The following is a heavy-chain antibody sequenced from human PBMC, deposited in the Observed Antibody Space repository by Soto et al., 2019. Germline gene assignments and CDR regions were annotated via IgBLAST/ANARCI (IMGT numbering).Heavy chain of an antibody. CDR3: ARDFRYYDRLTGYSSPTYHFDY. CDR1: GYTFTGYY. D-gene: IGHD3-9*01. CDR2: INPNSGGT. V-gene: IGHV1-2*04. Sequence: ASVKVSCKASGYTFTGYYMHWVRQAPGQGLEWMGWINPNSGGTNYAQKFQGWVTMTRDTSISTAYMELSRLRSDDTAVYYCARDFRYYDRLTGYSSPTYHFDYWGQGTLVTVSS. J-gene: IGHJ4*02.